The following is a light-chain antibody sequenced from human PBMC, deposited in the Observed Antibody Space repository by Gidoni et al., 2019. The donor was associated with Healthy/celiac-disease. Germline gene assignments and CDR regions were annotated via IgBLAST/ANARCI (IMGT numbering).Light chain of an antibody. J-gene: IGKJ4*01. Sequence: EIVMTQSPATLSVSPGERDTLSCRASQSVSSNLAWYQQKPGQALRLRIYGASTRATGIPVRFSGSGSGTEFTLTISSLQSEDFAVYYCQQYNNWPLTFGGXTKVEIK. CDR2: GAS. CDR3: QQYNNWPLT. CDR1: QSVSSN. V-gene: IGKV3-15*01.